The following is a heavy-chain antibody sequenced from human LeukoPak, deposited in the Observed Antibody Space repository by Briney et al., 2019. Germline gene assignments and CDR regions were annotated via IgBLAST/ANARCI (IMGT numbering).Heavy chain of an antibody. Sequence: GGSLRLSCAASGFTFSSYEMNWVRQAPGKGLEWVSYISSSGRTIYYADSVKGRFTISRDNAKNSLYLQMNSLRAEDTAVYYCARGRRGTVRGVIEEYFQHWGQGTLVTVSS. D-gene: IGHD3-10*01. J-gene: IGHJ1*01. CDR3: ARGRRGTVRGVIEEYFQH. CDR1: GFTFSSYE. V-gene: IGHV3-48*03. CDR2: ISSSGRTI.